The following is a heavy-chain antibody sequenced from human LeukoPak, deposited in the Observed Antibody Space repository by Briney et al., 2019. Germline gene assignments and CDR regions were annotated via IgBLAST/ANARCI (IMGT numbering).Heavy chain of an antibody. D-gene: IGHD1-26*01. V-gene: IGHV3-74*01. J-gene: IGHJ3*02. CDR1: GFTFSSYW. CDR3: ARDGPFTMGISGSYLGEDAFDI. CDR2: INSDGSST. Sequence: PGGSLRLSCAASGFTFSSYWMHWVRQAPGKGLVWVSRINSDGSSTSYADSVKGRFTISRDNAKNTLYLQMNSLRAEDTAVYYCARDGPFTMGISGSYLGEDAFDIWGQGTMVTVSS.